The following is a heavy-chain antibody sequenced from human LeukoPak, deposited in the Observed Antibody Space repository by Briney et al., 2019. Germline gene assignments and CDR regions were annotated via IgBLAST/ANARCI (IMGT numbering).Heavy chain of an antibody. D-gene: IGHD3-10*01. Sequence: GGSLRLSCAASGFTFSDYWMSWVRQAPGKGLEWVANINQDGSEKYYVDSVKGRFTISRDNAKNSLYLQMNSLRAEDTAVYYCARAGYYYGSGTYRDYYYMDVWGKGTTVSVSS. CDR2: INQDGSEK. CDR1: GFTFSDYW. V-gene: IGHV3-7*01. CDR3: ARAGYYYGSGTYRDYYYMDV. J-gene: IGHJ6*03.